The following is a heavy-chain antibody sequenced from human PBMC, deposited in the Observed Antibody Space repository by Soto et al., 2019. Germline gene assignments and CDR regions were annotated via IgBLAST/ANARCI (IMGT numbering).Heavy chain of an antibody. V-gene: IGHV5-10-1*01. CDR2: IDPSDSYP. CDR3: ASSSIAPQYPYGMDF. CDR1: GYSFSSYW. Sequence: GESLKISCKGSGYSFSSYWISWVRQMPGKGLEWMGRIDPSDSYPNYSPSFQGHVTISVDKSISTAYLQWSSLKASDTATYYCASSSIAPQYPYGMDFWGQGTTVTVSS. J-gene: IGHJ6*02. D-gene: IGHD6-13*01.